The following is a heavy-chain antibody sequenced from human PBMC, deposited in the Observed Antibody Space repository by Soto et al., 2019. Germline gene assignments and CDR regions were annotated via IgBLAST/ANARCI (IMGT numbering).Heavy chain of an antibody. CDR3: TRARGRYFDWLLSWFDP. CDR1: GFTFGDYA. CDR2: IRSKAYGGTT. V-gene: IGHV3-49*05. Sequence: ESGGGLVKPGRSLRLSCTASGFTFGDYAMSWFRQAPGKGLEWVGFIRSKAYGGTTEYAASVKGRFTISRDDSKSIAYLQMNSLKTEDTAVYYCTRARGRYFDWLLSWFDPWGQGTLVTVSS. J-gene: IGHJ5*02. D-gene: IGHD3-9*01.